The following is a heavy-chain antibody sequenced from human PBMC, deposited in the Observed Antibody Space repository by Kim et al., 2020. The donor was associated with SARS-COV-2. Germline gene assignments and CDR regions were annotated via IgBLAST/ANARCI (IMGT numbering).Heavy chain of an antibody. CDR3: AREGLNQYSSSWSHNWFDP. Sequence: SETLSLTCTVSGGSISSYYWSWIRQPAGKGLEWIGRIYTSGSTNYNPSLKSRVTMSVDTSKNQFSLKLSSVTAADTAVYYCAREGLNQYSSSWSHNWFDPWGQGTLVTVSS. CDR2: IYTSGST. D-gene: IGHD6-13*01. V-gene: IGHV4-4*07. CDR1: GGSISSYY. J-gene: IGHJ5*02.